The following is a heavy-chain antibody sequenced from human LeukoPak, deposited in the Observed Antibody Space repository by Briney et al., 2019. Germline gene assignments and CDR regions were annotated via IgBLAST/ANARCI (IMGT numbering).Heavy chain of an antibody. CDR3: ARGGATVTTCDY. CDR2: INPNRGGT. V-gene: IGHV1-2*02. Sequence: ASVKLSCKSSRYTFTGYYMHCVRQAPGQGLEWRGWINPNRGGTNYAKKFQGRVTMTRDTSISTAYMELSRLRSDGPAVYFCARGGATVTTCDYWGQGTLVAVSS. J-gene: IGHJ4*02. CDR1: RYTFTGYY. D-gene: IGHD4-17*01.